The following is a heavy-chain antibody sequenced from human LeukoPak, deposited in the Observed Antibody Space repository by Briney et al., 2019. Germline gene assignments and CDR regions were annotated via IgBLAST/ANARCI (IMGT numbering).Heavy chain of an antibody. Sequence: GGSLRLSCAASGFTFSNYAMSWVRQAPGKGLEWVSAISGSGGSTDYADSVKDRFTISRDNSKNTLFLQMNSLRAEDTAVYYCANRGGNPKGSFDYWGQGTLVTVSS. J-gene: IGHJ4*02. V-gene: IGHV3-23*01. D-gene: IGHD4-23*01. CDR2: ISGSGGST. CDR3: ANRGGNPKGSFDY. CDR1: GFTFSNYA.